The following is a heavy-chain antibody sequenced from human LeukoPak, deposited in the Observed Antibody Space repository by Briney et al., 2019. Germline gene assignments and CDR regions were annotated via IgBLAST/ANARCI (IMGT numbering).Heavy chain of an antibody. CDR1: GFRFNNYA. D-gene: IGHD5-18*01. CDR2: ISMDGIQE. CDR3: AREVYSYALDALDL. V-gene: IGHV3-30*04. J-gene: IGHJ3*01. Sequence: GGSLRLSCAASGFRFNNYAMHWVRQPPGTGLEWVAVISMDGIQEYYADSAKGRFSISRDNSKNTLYLQMNSLRSEDTAVYYCAREVYSYALDALDLWGQGTIVTVSS.